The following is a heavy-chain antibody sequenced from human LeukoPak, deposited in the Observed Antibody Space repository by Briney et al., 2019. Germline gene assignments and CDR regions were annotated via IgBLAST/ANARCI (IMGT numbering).Heavy chain of an antibody. CDR3: ARGASGSRHYYYYYMDV. D-gene: IGHD3-10*01. CDR1: GFTFSSYS. CDR2: ISSSSSYI. Sequence: GGSLRLSCAASGFTFSSYSMNWVRQAPGKGLEWVSSISSSSSYIYYADSVKGRFTISGDNAKNSLYLQMNSLRAEDTALYHCARGASGSRHYYYYYMDVWGKGTTVTISS. J-gene: IGHJ6*03. V-gene: IGHV3-21*04.